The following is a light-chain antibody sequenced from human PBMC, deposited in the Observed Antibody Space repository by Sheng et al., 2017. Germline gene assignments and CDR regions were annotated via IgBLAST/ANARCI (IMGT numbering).Light chain of an antibody. V-gene: IGLV2-14*01. J-gene: IGLJ3*02. Sequence: QSALTQPASVSGSPGQSITISCTGTSSDIGGYNYVSWYQQHPGNAPKLLIYEVSNRPSGVSNRFSGSKSGNTASLTISGLQAEDEAHYYCSSYTSSSSVVFGGGTKVSAL. CDR2: EVS. CDR3: SSYTSSSSVV. CDR1: SSDIGGYNY.